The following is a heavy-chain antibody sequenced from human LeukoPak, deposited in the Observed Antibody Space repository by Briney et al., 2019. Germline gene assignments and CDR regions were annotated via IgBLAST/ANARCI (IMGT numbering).Heavy chain of an antibody. Sequence: GGSLRLSCAASAFTFSTYAMHRVRQAPGKGLEWVADISYDRSNKYYADSVKGRFTISIDNSKSTLYLQMSSLRAEDTAVYYCGRSPYYDSSGYFDLCGRGTLVTVSS. CDR1: AFTFSTYA. CDR3: GRSPYYDSSGYFDL. J-gene: IGHJ2*01. V-gene: IGHV3-30-3*01. CDR2: ISYDRSNK. D-gene: IGHD3-22*01.